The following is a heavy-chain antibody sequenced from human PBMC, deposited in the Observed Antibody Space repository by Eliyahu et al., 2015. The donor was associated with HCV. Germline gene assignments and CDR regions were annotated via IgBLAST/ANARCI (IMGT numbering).Heavy chain of an antibody. CDR1: GFTFSSYW. CDR2: INSDGSST. D-gene: IGHD4-11*01. V-gene: IGHV3-74*01. J-gene: IGHJ6*02. CDR3: ARGPRAGKDYSNYYYHGMDV. Sequence: EVQLVESGGGLVQPGGSLRLSCAASGFTFSSYWMHWVRQAPGKGLVWVSRINSDGSSTSYADSVKGRFTISRDNAKNTLYLQMNSLRAEDTAVYYCARGPRAGKDYSNYYYHGMDVWGQGTTVTVSS.